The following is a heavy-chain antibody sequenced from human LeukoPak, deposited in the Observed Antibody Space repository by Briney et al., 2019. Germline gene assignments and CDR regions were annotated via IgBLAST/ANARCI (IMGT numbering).Heavy chain of an antibody. CDR1: GFTVSSYA. Sequence: QTGGSLRLSCTASGFTVSSYAMSWVRQAPGKGLEWVSAISGGSDSTYYADSVKGRFTISRDTSKNTLYLQMNSLRAEDTAVYFCAHQYSSIRSVGDSWGQGTLVTVSS. V-gene: IGHV3-23*01. CDR2: ISGGSDST. D-gene: IGHD6-13*01. CDR3: AHQYSSIRSVGDS. J-gene: IGHJ4*02.